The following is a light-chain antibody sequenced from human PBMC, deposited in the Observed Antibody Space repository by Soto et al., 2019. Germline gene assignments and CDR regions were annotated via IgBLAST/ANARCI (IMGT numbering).Light chain of an antibody. CDR2: GAS. Sequence: EIVMTQSPATLSVSPGERATLSCRASQSVSSNLAWYQQKPGQAPRLLIYGASTRATGIPARFSGSGSGTEFPLTISSLQSEDFAVYCCQQYNKWPPTFGQGTKVEIK. CDR1: QSVSSN. J-gene: IGKJ1*01. V-gene: IGKV3-15*01. CDR3: QQYNKWPPT.